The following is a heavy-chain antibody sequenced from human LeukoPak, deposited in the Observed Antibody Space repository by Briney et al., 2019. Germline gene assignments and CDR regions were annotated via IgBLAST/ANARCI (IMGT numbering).Heavy chain of an antibody. D-gene: IGHD4-11*01. Sequence: SETLSLTCTVSGGSISSYYWSWIRQPPGKGLEWIGYIYYSGSTNYNPSLKSRVTISVDTSKNQFSLKLSSVTAADTAVYYCARDEGPTDYYYYGMDVWGQGTTVTVSS. J-gene: IGHJ6*02. CDR2: IYYSGST. CDR3: ARDEGPTDYYYYGMDV. V-gene: IGHV4-59*01. CDR1: GGSISSYY.